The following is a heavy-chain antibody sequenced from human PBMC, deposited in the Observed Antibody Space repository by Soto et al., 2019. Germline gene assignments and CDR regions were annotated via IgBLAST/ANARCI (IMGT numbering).Heavy chain of an antibody. Sequence: LRLSCAASGFTVSSNYMSWVRQAPGKGLEWVSVIYSGGSTYYADSVKGRFTISRDNSKNTLYLQMNSLRAEDTAVYYCARYFVDKYAFDIWGQGTMVTVSS. CDR1: GFTVSSNY. CDR2: IYSGGST. CDR3: ARYFVDKYAFDI. J-gene: IGHJ3*02. V-gene: IGHV3-66*01. D-gene: IGHD5-12*01.